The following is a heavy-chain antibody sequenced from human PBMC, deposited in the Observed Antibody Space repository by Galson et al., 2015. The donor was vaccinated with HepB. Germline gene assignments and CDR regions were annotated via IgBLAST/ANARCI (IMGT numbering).Heavy chain of an antibody. CDR2: MNPNSGNT. CDR3: ARGSGQWLVYWYFDL. Sequence: SVKVSCKASGYTFTSYGISWVRQAPGQGFEWMGWMNPNSGNTGYAQKFQGRVTMTRNTSISTAYMELSSLRSEDTAVYYCARGSGQWLVYWYFDLWGRGTLVTVSS. J-gene: IGHJ2*01. D-gene: IGHD6-19*01. CDR1: GYTFTSYG. V-gene: IGHV1-8*02.